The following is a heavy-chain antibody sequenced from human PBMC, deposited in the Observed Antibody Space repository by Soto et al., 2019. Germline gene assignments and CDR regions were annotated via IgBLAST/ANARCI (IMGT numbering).Heavy chain of an antibody. CDR3: ARFGYSSPWGYYYYYMDV. CDR1: GGSISSYY. V-gene: IGHV4-59*08. Sequence: SETLSLTCTVSGGSISSYYWSWIRQPPGKGLEWIGYIYYSGSTNYNPSLKSRVTISVDTSKNQFSLKLSSVTAADTAVYYCARFGYSSPWGYYYYYMDVWGKGTTVTVSS. D-gene: IGHD6-13*01. J-gene: IGHJ6*03. CDR2: IYYSGST.